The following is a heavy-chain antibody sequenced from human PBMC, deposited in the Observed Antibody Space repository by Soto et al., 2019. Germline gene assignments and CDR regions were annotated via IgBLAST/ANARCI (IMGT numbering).Heavy chain of an antibody. D-gene: IGHD1-1*01. V-gene: IGHV4-4*07. Sequence: SETPSLPCTVSPAFICGFYWRWLPLFAGQGLEWIVRIYATGTTDYNPSLKSRVMMSVDTSKKQFSLKLRSVTAADTAVYYCVRDGTKTLRDWFNPWGQVISVAVSS. CDR1: PAFICGFY. CDR3: VRDGTKTLRDWFNP. J-gene: IGHJ5*02. CDR2: IYATGTT.